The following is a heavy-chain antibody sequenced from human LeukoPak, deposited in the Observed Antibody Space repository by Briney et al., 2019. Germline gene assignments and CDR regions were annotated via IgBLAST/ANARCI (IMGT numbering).Heavy chain of an antibody. D-gene: IGHD1-26*01. Sequence: ASVKVSCKASGYTFTTYDFNWARQPPGQGLERKGWMNPNSGNTGYAQKFQGRVTMTRNTSISTAYMELTSLRSEDTAVYYCARGLRASVPLDWGQGTQVTVSS. CDR2: MNPNSGNT. J-gene: IGHJ4*02. V-gene: IGHV1-8*01. CDR3: ARGLRASVPLD. CDR1: GYTFTTYD.